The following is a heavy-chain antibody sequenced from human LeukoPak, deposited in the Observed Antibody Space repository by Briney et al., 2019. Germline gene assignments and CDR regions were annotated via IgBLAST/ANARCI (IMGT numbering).Heavy chain of an antibody. CDR2: INHSGST. D-gene: IGHD3-10*01. J-gene: IGHJ4*02. Sequence: SETLSLTCAVYGGSFSGYYWSWIRQPPGKGLEWIGEINHSGSTNYNPSLKSRVTISVDTSKNQFSLKLSSVTAADTAVYYCATPYYYGSGSYRGPFGYWGQGTLVTVSS. CDR3: ATPYYYGSGSYRGPFGY. V-gene: IGHV4-34*01. CDR1: GGSFSGYY.